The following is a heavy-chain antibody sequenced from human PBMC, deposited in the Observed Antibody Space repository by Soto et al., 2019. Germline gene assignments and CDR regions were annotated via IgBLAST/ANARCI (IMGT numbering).Heavy chain of an antibody. D-gene: IGHD1-1*01. CDR2: IYYSGST. J-gene: IGHJ4*02. CDR1: GGSISSSSYY. V-gene: IGHV4-39*01. Sequence: QLQLQESGPGLVKPSETLSLTCTVSGGSISSSSYYWGWIRQPPGKGLEWIGSIYYSGSTYYNPSLTSRVTISVDTSKNQFSLKLSSVTAADTPVYYCPRHDWNGVDYWGQCHLVTVSS. CDR3: PRHDWNGVDY.